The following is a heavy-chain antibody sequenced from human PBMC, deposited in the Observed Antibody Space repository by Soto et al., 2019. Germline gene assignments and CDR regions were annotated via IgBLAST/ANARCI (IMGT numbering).Heavy chain of an antibody. D-gene: IGHD5-18*01. J-gene: IGHJ6*02. CDR3: AREGWGYSYGYNPTQLINYYYYGMDV. Sequence: GGSLRLSCAASGFTFSSYGMHWVRQAPGKGLEWVAVIWYDGSNKYYADSVKGRFTISRDNSKNTLYLQMNSLRAEDTAVYYCAREGWGYSYGYNPTQLINYYYYGMDVWGQGTTVTVSS. CDR2: IWYDGSNK. CDR1: GFTFSSYG. V-gene: IGHV3-33*01.